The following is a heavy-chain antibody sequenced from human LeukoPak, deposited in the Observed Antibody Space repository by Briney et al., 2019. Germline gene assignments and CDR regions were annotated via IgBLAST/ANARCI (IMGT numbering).Heavy chain of an antibody. D-gene: IGHD6-13*01. Sequence: PSETLSLTCTVSGGSNSSSSYYWGWIRQPPGKGLEWIGSIYYSGSTYCNSSLKSRVTISVDTSKNQFSLKLSSVTAADTAVYYCARRSSSWYYFDYWGQGTLVTVSS. CDR2: IYYSGST. CDR3: ARRSSSWYYFDY. V-gene: IGHV4-39*01. J-gene: IGHJ4*02. CDR1: GGSNSSSSYY.